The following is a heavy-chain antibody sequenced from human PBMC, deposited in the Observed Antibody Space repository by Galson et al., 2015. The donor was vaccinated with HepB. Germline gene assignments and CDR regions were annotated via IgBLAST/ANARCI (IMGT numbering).Heavy chain of an antibody. CDR1: GFAFSSYA. J-gene: IGHJ5*02. Sequence: SLRLSCAASGFAFSSYAMSWVRQAPGKGLEWVSAISGSGGSTYYADSVKGRFTISRDNSKNTLYLQMNSLRAEDTAVYYCAKVLFVVPAAHGWFDPWGQGTLVTVSS. CDR2: ISGSGGST. CDR3: AKVLFVVPAAHGWFDP. D-gene: IGHD2-2*01. V-gene: IGHV3-23*01.